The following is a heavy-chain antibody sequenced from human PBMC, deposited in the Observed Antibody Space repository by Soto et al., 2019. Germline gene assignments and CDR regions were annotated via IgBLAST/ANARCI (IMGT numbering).Heavy chain of an antibody. J-gene: IGHJ6*03. V-gene: IGHV3-53*04. CDR2: IYSGGST. D-gene: IGHD3-3*01. Sequence: GGSLRLSCAASGFTVSSNYMSWVRQAPGKGLEWVSVIYSGGSTYYADSVKGRFTISRHNSKNTLYLQMNSLRAEDTAVYYCASTGGVVPTYYYYYYMDVWGKGTTVTVSS. CDR1: GFTVSSNY. CDR3: ASTGGVVPTYYYYYYMDV.